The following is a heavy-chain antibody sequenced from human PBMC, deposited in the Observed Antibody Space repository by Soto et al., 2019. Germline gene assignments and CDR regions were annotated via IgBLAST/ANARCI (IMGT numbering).Heavy chain of an antibody. Sequence: GGSLRLSCAASGFTFYTYTMHWVRQAPGKGLEWVSFILYDGSDKDYAESVKGRFTISRDNSKSTLFLQMNSLRPEDTAVYYCARPRARYSGIDNWGQGTLVTVSS. V-gene: IGHV3-30-3*01. D-gene: IGHD1-1*01. J-gene: IGHJ4*02. CDR1: GFTFYTYT. CDR2: ILYDGSDK. CDR3: ARPRARYSGIDN.